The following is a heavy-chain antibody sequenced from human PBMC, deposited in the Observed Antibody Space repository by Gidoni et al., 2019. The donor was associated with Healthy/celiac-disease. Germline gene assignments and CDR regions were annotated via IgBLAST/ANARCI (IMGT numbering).Heavy chain of an antibody. V-gene: IGHV4-38-2*02. Sequence: QVQLQESGPGLVKPSETLSLTCTVSGYSISSGYYWGWIRQPPGKGLEWIGSIYHSGSTYYNPSLKSRVTISVDTSKNQFSLKLSSVTAADTAVYYCARDSTEGNWFDPWGQGTLVTVSS. J-gene: IGHJ5*02. CDR3: ARDSTEGNWFDP. CDR2: IYHSGST. CDR1: GYSISSGYY.